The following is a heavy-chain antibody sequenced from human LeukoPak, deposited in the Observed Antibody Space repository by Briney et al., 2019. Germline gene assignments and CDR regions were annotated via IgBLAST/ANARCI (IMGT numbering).Heavy chain of an antibody. Sequence: SETLSLTCGVSGGSISGTNWWSWVRQPPGQGLEWIGEVSLTGETNYNPSLNGRVAMSLDGSRHQLSLTLTSVTAADTAIYYCSGESGAFCPFGYWGQGTLVIVPP. CDR3: SGESGAFCPFGY. V-gene: IGHV4-4*02. J-gene: IGHJ4*02. D-gene: IGHD1-26*01. CDR1: GGSISGTNW. CDR2: VSLTGET.